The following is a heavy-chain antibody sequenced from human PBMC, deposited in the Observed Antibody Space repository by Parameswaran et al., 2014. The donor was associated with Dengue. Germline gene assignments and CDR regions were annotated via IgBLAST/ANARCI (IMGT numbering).Heavy chain of an antibody. J-gene: IGHJ6*02. CDR3: ARGHYPHRYYGMDV. D-gene: IGHD3-10*01. CDR2: IIPIFGTA. Sequence: SWVRQAPGQGLEWMGGIIPIFGTANYAQKFQGRVTITADESTSTAYMELSSLRSEDTAVYYCARGHYPHRYYGMDVWGQGTTVTVSS. V-gene: IGHV1-69*01.